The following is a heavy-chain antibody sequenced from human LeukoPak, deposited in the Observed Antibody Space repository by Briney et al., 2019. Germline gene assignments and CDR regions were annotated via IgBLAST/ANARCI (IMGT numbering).Heavy chain of an antibody. CDR3: ASWLKTVQRAFDY. V-gene: IGHV3-66*01. CDR2: IYSGGST. D-gene: IGHD3-22*01. CDR1: GFTVSSNY. Sequence: GGSLRLSCAASGFTVSSNYMSWVRQAPGKGLEWVSVIYSGGSTYYADSVKGRFTISRDNSKNTLYLQMNSLRAEDTAVYYCASWLKTVQRAFDYWGQGTLVTVSS. J-gene: IGHJ4*02.